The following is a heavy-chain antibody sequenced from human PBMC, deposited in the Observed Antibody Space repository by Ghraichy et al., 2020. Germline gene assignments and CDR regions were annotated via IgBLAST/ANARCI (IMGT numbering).Heavy chain of an antibody. V-gene: IGHV3-30*02. CDR3: AKGQYYYDSSGGYGSDY. D-gene: IGHD3-22*01. CDR1: GFTFSSYG. J-gene: IGHJ4*02. CDR2: IRYDGSNK. Sequence: GGSLRLSCAASGFTFSSYGMHWVRQAPGKGLEWVAFIRYDGSNKYYADSVKGRFTISRDNSKNTLYLQMNSLRAEDTAVYYCAKGQYYYDSSGGYGSDYWGQGTLVTVSS.